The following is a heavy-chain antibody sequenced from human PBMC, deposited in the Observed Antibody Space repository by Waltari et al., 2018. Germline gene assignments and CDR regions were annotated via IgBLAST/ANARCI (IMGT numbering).Heavy chain of an antibody. CDR3: ARGGDCGGDCVLGH. CDR2: VTRGGST. D-gene: IGHD2-21*02. J-gene: IGHJ4*02. CDR1: GGSFSPHY. V-gene: IGHV4-34*01. Sequence: QVQLQQWGAGLLKPSETLSLTCTVSGGSFSPHYWTWIRQSPGKGLGWIGEVTRGGSTNYNPAVKSRVTISLDTSKNQFSLKMNSLTAADTAVYYCARGGDCGGDCVLGHWGQGTLVTVSS.